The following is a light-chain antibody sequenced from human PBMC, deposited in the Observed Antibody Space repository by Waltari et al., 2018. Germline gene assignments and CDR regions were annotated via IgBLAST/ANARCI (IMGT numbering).Light chain of an antibody. J-gene: IGLJ3*02. Sequence: SYELTQPPSVSVSPGQTARITCSGDALPKQYAFWYQQKPGQAPVLIIDKDTQRPSGNPERFSGSSAGKTVTMTISGVQAEDEADYYCLSADSSGTSKVFGGGTKLTVL. CDR2: KDT. CDR3: LSADSSGTSKV. CDR1: ALPKQY. V-gene: IGLV3-25*03.